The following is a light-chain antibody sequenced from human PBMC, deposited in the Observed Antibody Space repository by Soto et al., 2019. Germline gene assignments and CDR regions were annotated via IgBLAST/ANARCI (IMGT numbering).Light chain of an antibody. CDR1: TSNIGSNT. CDR2: EVT. CDR3: SSYTSSSTWV. Sequence: QSVLTQPPSASGTPGQRVTISCSGSTSNIGSNTVNWYQQLPGKVPKLMICEVTNRPPGVSNRFSGSKSGNTASLTISGLQTEDEADYYCSSYTSSSTWVFGGGTKLTVL. V-gene: IGLV2-14*01. J-gene: IGLJ3*02.